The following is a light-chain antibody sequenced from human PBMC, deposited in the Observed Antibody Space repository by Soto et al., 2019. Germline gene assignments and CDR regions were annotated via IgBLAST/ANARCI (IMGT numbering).Light chain of an antibody. CDR2: GAS. J-gene: IGKJ1*01. CDR1: QSVSNNY. Sequence: EIVLTQSPGTLSLSPGERATLSCRASQSVSNNYLAWYQQRPGQAPRLLIYGASSRATGIPDRFSGSGSGTDFILTIRRLEPEDFVVYYCQQYGSSPTTFGQGTKVEI. CDR3: QQYGSSPTT. V-gene: IGKV3-20*01.